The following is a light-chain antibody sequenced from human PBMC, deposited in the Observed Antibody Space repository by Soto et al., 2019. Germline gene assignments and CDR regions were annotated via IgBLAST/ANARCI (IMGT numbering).Light chain of an antibody. CDR1: SFNIGSNY. V-gene: IGLV1-47*01. Sequence: QSVLTQAPSASGTPGQRVTISCSGSSFNIGSNYVYWHQQLPGTAPKLVIFRNDQRPSGIPDRISGSKSGTSASLAISGLRSEDEADYYCSAWDDSLSGYVFGTGTKVTVL. CDR2: RND. CDR3: SAWDDSLSGYV. J-gene: IGLJ1*01.